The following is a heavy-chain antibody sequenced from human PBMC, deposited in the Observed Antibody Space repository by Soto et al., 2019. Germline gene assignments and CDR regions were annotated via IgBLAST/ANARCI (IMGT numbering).Heavy chain of an antibody. D-gene: IGHD3-9*01. J-gene: IGHJ6*03. V-gene: IGHV4-34*09. CDR1: GGSFSGYY. Sequence: PSETLSLTCAVYGGSFSGYYWSWIRQPPGKGLEWIGEINHSGSTNYNPSLKSRVTISVDTSKNQFSLKLSSVTAADTAVYYCAREVLRYFDWLSTDYYYYYMDVWGKGTTVTSP. CDR2: INHSGST. CDR3: AREVLRYFDWLSTDYYYYYMDV.